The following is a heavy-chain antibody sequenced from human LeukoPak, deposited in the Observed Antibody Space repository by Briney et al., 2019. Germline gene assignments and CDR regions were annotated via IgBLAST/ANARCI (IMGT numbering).Heavy chain of an antibody. V-gene: IGHV4-4*07. Sequence: SETLSLTCTVSGGSISSYYWSWIRQPAGKGLEWIGRIYTSGSTNYNPSLKSRVTISVDTSKNQFSLKLSSVTAADTDVYYCAREESITMVRGVINWFDPWGQGTLVTVSS. D-gene: IGHD3-10*01. CDR2: IYTSGST. CDR3: AREESITMVRGVINWFDP. CDR1: GGSISSYY. J-gene: IGHJ5*02.